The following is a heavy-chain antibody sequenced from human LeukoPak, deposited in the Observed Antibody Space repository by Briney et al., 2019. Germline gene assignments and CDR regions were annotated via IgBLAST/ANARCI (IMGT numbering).Heavy chain of an antibody. CDR3: AREAQPRYYMDV. CDR1: GGSISSSSYY. J-gene: IGHJ6*03. D-gene: IGHD6-13*01. CDR2: IYYSGST. Sequence: SETLSLTCTVSGGSISSSSYYWGWIRQPPGKGLEWIGSIYYSGSTYYNPSLKSRVTISVDTSKNQFSLKLSSVTAADTAVYYCAREAQPRYYMDVWGKGTTVTISS. V-gene: IGHV4-39*07.